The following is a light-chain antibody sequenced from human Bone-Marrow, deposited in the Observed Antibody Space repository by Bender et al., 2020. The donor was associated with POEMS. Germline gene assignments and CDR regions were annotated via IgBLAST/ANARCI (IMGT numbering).Light chain of an antibody. V-gene: IGLV1-44*01. Sequence: QSVLTQPPSASGTPGQSVIISCSGTDSNFGGNNVNWYQHLPGSAPRLVVYSNYQRPSGVPVRFSGSKSGNTASLTISGLQAEDEADYYCSSYTSSSTLMFGGGTKLTVL. J-gene: IGLJ3*02. CDR3: SSYTSSSTLM. CDR1: DSNFGGNN. CDR2: SNY.